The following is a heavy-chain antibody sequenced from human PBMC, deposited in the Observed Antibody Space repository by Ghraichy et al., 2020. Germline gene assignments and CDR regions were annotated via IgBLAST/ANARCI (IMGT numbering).Heavy chain of an antibody. Sequence: ASVKVSCKASGYTFTSYGISWVRQAPGQGLEWMGWISAYNGNTNYAQKLQGRVTMTTDTSTSTAYMELRSLRSDDTAVYYCARVRVTMIVVVNPDYWGQGTLVTVSS. CDR1: GYTFTSYG. CDR2: ISAYNGNT. J-gene: IGHJ4*02. CDR3: ARVRVTMIVVVNPDY. D-gene: IGHD3-22*01. V-gene: IGHV1-18*01.